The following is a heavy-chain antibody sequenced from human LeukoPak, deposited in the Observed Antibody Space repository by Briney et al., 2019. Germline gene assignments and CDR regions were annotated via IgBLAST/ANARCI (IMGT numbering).Heavy chain of an antibody. D-gene: IGHD6-19*01. V-gene: IGHV4-59*01. J-gene: IGHJ5*01. CDR1: GGSISSYY. CDR3: ARDSGWFDY. CDR2: IYYSGRT. Sequence: SETLSLTCTVSGGSISSYYWSWIRQPPGKGLEWIGYIYYSGRTNYTPSLKSRATISVDTSKNQFSLKLSSVTAADTAVYYCARDSGWFDYWGQGTLVTVSS.